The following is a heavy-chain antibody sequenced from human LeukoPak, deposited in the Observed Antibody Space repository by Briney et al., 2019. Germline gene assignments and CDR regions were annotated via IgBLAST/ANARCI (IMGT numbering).Heavy chain of an antibody. J-gene: IGHJ6*02. V-gene: IGHV1-69*13. CDR2: IIPIFGTA. Sequence: ASVKVSCKASGGTFSSYAISWVRQAPGQGLEWMGGIIPIFGTANYAQKFQGRVTITADESTSTAYMELSSLRSEDTAVYYCARSILVVRVASHLNYGVDVWGQGTTVTVSS. CDR3: ARSILVVRVASHLNYGVDV. CDR1: GGTFSSYA. D-gene: IGHD2-15*01.